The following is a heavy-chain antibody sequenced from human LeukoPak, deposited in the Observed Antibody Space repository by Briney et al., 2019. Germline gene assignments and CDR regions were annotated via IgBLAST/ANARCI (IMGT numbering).Heavy chain of an antibody. D-gene: IGHD3-16*01. CDR1: GFTFSSYA. Sequence: GGSLRLSCAASGFTFSSYAMSWVRQAPGKGLEWVSSLTSSGGGTYYADSVKGRFTISRYNSKNTLYLQMNSLRAEDTAVYYCAKVKGEVIGAFDIWGQGTMVTVSS. CDR2: LTSSGGGT. CDR3: AKVKGEVIGAFDI. J-gene: IGHJ3*02. V-gene: IGHV3-23*01.